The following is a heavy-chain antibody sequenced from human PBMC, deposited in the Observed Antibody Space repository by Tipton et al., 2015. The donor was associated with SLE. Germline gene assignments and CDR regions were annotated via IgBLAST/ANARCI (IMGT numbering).Heavy chain of an antibody. Sequence: SLRLSCAASGFTFSSYEMNWVRQAPGKGLEWVSYISSSSSTIYYADSVKGRFTISRDNAKNSLYLQMNSLRAEDTAVYYCARGVTITLLDYWGQGTLVTVSS. CDR3: ARGVTITLLDY. CDR1: GFTFSSYE. V-gene: IGHV3-48*03. D-gene: IGHD3-10*01. J-gene: IGHJ4*02. CDR2: ISSSSSTI.